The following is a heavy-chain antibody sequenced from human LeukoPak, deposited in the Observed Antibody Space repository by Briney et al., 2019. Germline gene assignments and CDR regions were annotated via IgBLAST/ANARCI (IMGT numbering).Heavy chain of an antibody. J-gene: IGHJ6*02. V-gene: IGHV3-11*01. CDR1: GFTFSDYY. CDR3: ARDSYYYGSGSYRHHYYGMDV. CDR2: ISSSGSTI. Sequence: GGSLRLSCAASGFTFSDYYMSWIRQAPGKGLEWVSYISSSGSTIYYADSVKGRFTISRDNARNSLYLQMNSLRAEDTAVYYCARDSYYYGSGSYRHHYYGMDVWGQGTTVTVSS. D-gene: IGHD3-10*01.